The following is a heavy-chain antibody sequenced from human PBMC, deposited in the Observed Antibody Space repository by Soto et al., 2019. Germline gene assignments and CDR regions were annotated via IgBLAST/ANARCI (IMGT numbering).Heavy chain of an antibody. D-gene: IGHD3-10*01. CDR3: ARDVWSRASGPPDS. CDR2: ISGNGIAT. V-gene: IGHV3-23*01. J-gene: IGHJ4*02. Sequence: PRGVLKISCEASGFIFSDHAMSWVRQAPGKGLEWVSAISGNGIATYYADSVKGRFTISRDNSRNTLYLQMNSLRAEDTALYYCARDVWSRASGPPDSWGQGTLVTVSS. CDR1: GFIFSDHA.